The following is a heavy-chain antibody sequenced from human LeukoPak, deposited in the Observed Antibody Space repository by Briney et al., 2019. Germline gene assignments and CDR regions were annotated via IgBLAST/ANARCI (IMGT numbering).Heavy chain of an antibody. CDR1: GGSFSGDF. CDR3: ARGRALYCSGGSCYSGGHYYYYMDV. Sequence: SETLSLTCAVYGGSFSGDFWSWIRQPPGKGLEWLGEINHSRSTNYNPSLKSRVTISVDTSKNQFSLKVSSVTAADTAVYYCARGRALYCSGGSCYSGGHYYYYMDVWGKGTTVTVSS. CDR2: INHSRST. J-gene: IGHJ6*03. V-gene: IGHV4-34*01. D-gene: IGHD2-15*01.